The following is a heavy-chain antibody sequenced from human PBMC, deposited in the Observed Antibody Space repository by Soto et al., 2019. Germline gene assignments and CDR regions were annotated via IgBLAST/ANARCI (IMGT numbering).Heavy chain of an antibody. CDR1: GGSFSGYY. CDR2: INHSGST. V-gene: IGHV4-34*01. Sequence: SETLSLTCAVYGGSFSGYYLSWIRQPPGKGLEWIGEINHSGSTNYNPSLKSRVTTSVDTSKNQFSLKLSSVTAADTAVYYCARGGVVAVYYYYSYGMDVWGQGTTVT. CDR3: ARGGVVAVYYYYSYGMDV. J-gene: IGHJ6*02. D-gene: IGHD2-15*01.